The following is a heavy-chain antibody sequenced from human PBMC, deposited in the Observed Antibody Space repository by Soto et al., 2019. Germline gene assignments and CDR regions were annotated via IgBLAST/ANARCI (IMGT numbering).Heavy chain of an antibody. CDR2: VYFSGST. CDR1: GDSINSGDYY. J-gene: IGHJ5*02. V-gene: IGHV4-61*08. CDR3: ARVPVDTYMIYWSDP. Sequence: PSETLSLTCSVSGDSINSGDYYWTWMRQAPGKGLQWVGHVYFSGSTNYNPSLKSRVTISLDTSKNQFSLKLRSVTAGDTAVYYCARVPVDTYMIYWSDPWGQGNMVTVSS. D-gene: IGHD5-18*01.